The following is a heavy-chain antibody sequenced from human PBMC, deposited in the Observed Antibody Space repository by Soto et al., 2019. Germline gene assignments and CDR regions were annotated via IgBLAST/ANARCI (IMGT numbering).Heavy chain of an antibody. J-gene: IGHJ4*02. Sequence: EVQLLESGGDLIQPGGSLRLSCAASGFTFNLYAMTWVRQAPGKGLEWVSAISRYGDITYYADSVEGRFSISRDNSKNTLYLQMNSLRAEDTAVYYCAKDRYMDHDSRGYLFDNWGQGTLVTVVS. CDR2: ISRYGDIT. V-gene: IGHV3-23*01. CDR1: GFTFNLYA. CDR3: AKDRYMDHDSRGYLFDN. D-gene: IGHD3-22*01.